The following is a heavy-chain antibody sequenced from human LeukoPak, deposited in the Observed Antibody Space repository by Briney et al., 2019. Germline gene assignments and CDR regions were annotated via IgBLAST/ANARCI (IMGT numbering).Heavy chain of an antibody. CDR2: ILYDGGKK. V-gene: IGHV3-30*04. CDR3: ARRGAAAGTGPYYYAMDV. J-gene: IGHJ6*02. Sequence: PGRSLRLSCAASRFTFSSYGMHWVRQAPGKGLEWVAVILYDGGKKYYADSVKGRFTVSRDNSKNTLYLQMNSLRGEDTAVYYCARRGAAAGTGPYYYAMDVWGLGTSVTVSS. D-gene: IGHD6-13*01. CDR1: RFTFSSYG.